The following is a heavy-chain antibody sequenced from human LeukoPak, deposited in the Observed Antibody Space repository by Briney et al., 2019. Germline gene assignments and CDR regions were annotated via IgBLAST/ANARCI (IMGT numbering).Heavy chain of an antibody. V-gene: IGHV4-59*01. CDR1: GGSISSYY. CDR3: ARVEADSWNDFDY. CDR2: IYYSGST. J-gene: IGHJ4*02. Sequence: SETLSLTCTVSGGSISSYYWSWIRQPPGKGLEWIGYIYYSGSTNYNPSLKSRVTISVDTSKNQFSLKLSSVTAADTAVYYCARVEADSWNDFDYWGQGTLVTVSS. D-gene: IGHD1-1*01.